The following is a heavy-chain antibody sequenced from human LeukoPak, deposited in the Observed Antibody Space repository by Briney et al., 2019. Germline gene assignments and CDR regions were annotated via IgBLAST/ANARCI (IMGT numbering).Heavy chain of an antibody. J-gene: IGHJ6*02. D-gene: IGHD5-18*01. Sequence: SQTLSLTCTVSGGSISSGGYYWSWIRQHPGKGLEWIGYIYYSGSTYYNPSLKSRVTISVDTSKNQFSLKLSSVTAADTAVYYCAREERGYSYGLEDYYGMDVWGQGTTVTVSS. CDR3: AREERGYSYGLEDYYGMDV. V-gene: IGHV4-31*03. CDR2: IYYSGST. CDR1: GGSISSGGYY.